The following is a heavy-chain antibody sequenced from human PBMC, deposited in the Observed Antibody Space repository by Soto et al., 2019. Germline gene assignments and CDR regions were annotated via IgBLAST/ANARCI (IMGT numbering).Heavy chain of an antibody. D-gene: IGHD6-6*01. CDR3: ARQGEHSSSYFFDS. J-gene: IGHJ4*02. CDR2: VCYRGTT. V-gene: IGHV4-39*01. CDR1: GDSIDTSSYC. Sequence: SKTLSLTCTVSGDSIDTSSYCWGWIRQPPGKGLEWIGSVCYRGTTYYNPSLESRLTISVDTSKRQFSLKLSSVTAADTAVFYCARQGEHSSSYFFDSWGQGTLVTVSS.